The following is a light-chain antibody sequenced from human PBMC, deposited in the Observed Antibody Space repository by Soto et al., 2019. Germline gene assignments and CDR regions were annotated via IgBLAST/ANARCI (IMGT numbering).Light chain of an antibody. V-gene: IGKV1-9*01. CDR2: EAS. CDR3: QQLSSFPFT. CDR1: QGISSH. J-gene: IGKJ3*01. Sequence: DVQLTQSAAFLSASVGDRVTIACRASQGISSHLAWYQQEPGKAPKLLIYEASTLQSGVPSRFIGRGSGTEFTLTIISLQPEDFESYYCQQLSSFPFTFGQGTKVDIK.